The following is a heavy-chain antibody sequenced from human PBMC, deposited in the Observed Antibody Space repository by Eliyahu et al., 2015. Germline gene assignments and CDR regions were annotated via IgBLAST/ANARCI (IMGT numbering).Heavy chain of an antibody. CDR2: MYNGGAT. D-gene: IGHD3-16*01. Sequence: EVQLVESGGGLIQPGGSRRLSCAASGFTVSSNYMSWVRQAPGKGLEWLSVMYNGGATYYADSVKGRFTISRDNSKNTLYLQMNSLRADDTAVYYCARDLGAYKRAFDYWGQGTLVTVSS. CDR1: GFTVSSNY. V-gene: IGHV3-53*01. CDR3: ARDLGAYKRAFDY. J-gene: IGHJ4*02.